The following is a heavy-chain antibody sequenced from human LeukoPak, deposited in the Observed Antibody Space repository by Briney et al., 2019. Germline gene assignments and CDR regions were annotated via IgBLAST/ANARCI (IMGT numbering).Heavy chain of an antibody. D-gene: IGHD3-16*01. Sequence: PGESLRLSCAASGFTVSSNYMSWVRQVPGKGLEWVSVIYSDGTIFYADSVKGRFTISRDNSENTLYLQMNSLRVEDTAVYYCAREVGGGASGQWGQGTLVTVSS. CDR3: AREVGGGASGQ. J-gene: IGHJ4*02. CDR2: IYSDGTI. V-gene: IGHV3-66*01. CDR1: GFTVSSNY.